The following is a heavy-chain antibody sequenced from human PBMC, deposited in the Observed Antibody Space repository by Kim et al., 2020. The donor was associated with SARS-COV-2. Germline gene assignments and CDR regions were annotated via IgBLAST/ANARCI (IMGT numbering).Heavy chain of an antibody. J-gene: IGHJ4*02. D-gene: IGHD1-26*01. Sequence: GGSLRLSCEASGFTFSNAWMSWVRQAPGKGLEWVGRIKSKTDGGTTDYAAPVKGRFTISRDDSKNTLYLQMNSLKTEDTAVYYCTTGWGGGSYNYWGQGTLVTVSS. V-gene: IGHV3-15*01. CDR2: IKSKTDGGTT. CDR1: GFTFSNAW. CDR3: TTGWGGGSYNY.